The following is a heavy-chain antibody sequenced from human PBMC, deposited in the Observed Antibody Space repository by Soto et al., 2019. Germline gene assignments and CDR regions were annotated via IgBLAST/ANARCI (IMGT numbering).Heavy chain of an antibody. Sequence: QVQLVQSGAEVKKPGASVKVSCKASGYTFTSYGISWVRQAPEQGLEWMGWISAYNGNTNYPQKLQGRVTMTTDTSTSTAYMELRILRSDDTAVYYCARDRSSSSPYYFGMDVWGQGTTVTVSS. V-gene: IGHV1-18*01. D-gene: IGHD6-6*01. CDR1: GYTFTSYG. CDR2: ISAYNGNT. CDR3: ARDRSSSSPYYFGMDV. J-gene: IGHJ6*02.